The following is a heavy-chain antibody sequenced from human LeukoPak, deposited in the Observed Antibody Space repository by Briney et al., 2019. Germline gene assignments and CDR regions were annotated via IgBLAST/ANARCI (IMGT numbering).Heavy chain of an antibody. CDR2: IYTSGST. CDR3: ARDRYSYGSYYCYYYMDV. J-gene: IGHJ6*03. D-gene: IGHD5-18*01. V-gene: IGHV4-61*02. Sequence: SSQTLSLTCTVSGGSISSGSYYWSWIRQPAGKGLEWIGRIYTSGSTNYNPSLKSRVTISVDTSKNQFSLKLSSVTAADTAVYYCARDRYSYGSYYCYYYMDVWGKGTTVTVSS. CDR1: GGSISSGSYY.